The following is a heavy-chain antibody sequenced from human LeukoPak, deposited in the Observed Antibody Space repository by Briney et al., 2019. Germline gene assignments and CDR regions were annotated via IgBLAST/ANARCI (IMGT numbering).Heavy chain of an antibody. Sequence: SETLSLTCTVSGGSISSSSYYWGWIRQPPGKGLEWIGSLYYSGSTYYNPSLKSRVTISVDTSKNQFSLKLSSVTAADTAVYYCARSWPGTTYFDYWGQGTLVTVSS. V-gene: IGHV4-39*01. D-gene: IGHD3-10*01. CDR3: ARSWPGTTYFDY. CDR1: GGSISSSSYY. J-gene: IGHJ4*02. CDR2: LYYSGST.